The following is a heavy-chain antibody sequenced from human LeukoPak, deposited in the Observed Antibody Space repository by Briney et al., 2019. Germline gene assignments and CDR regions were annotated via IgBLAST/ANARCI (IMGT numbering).Heavy chain of an antibody. CDR1: GGSISSSSYY. CDR2: IYYSGST. V-gene: IGHV4-39*01. J-gene: IGHJ2*01. CDR3: ARQKMIVVVRPGWYFDL. D-gene: IGHD3-22*01. Sequence: SETLSLTCTVSGGSISSSSYYWGWIRQPPGKGLAWIGSIYYSGSTYYNPSLKSRVTISVDTSKNQFSLKLSSVTAADTAVYYCARQKMIVVVRPGWYFDLWGRGTLVTVSS.